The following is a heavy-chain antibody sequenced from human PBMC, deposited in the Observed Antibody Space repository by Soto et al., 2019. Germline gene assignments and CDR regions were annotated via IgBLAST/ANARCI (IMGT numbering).Heavy chain of an antibody. CDR1: GGSFSGYY. D-gene: IGHD3-3*01. CDR2: IDHSGST. J-gene: IGHJ4*02. CDR3: ARGRQYYDIWSGYYDC. V-gene: IGHV4-34*02. Sequence: QVQLQQWGAGLLKPSETLSLTCAVYGGSFSGYYWSWIRQPPGKGLEWIGEIDHSGSTNYSPSLKRRVSISVVTSKNQFFMKLPLATATETAVYFWARGRQYYDIWSGYYDCWGKGTLVTVSS.